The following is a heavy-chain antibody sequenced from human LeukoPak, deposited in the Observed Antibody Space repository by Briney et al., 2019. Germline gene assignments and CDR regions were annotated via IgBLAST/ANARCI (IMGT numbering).Heavy chain of an antibody. Sequence: SETLSLTCTVSGGSISSSSYYWGWIRQPPGKGLEWIGSIYYSGSTYYNPSLKSRVTISVDTSKNRFSLKLSSVTAADTAGYYCARGDCSGGSCYLFDYWGQGALVTVSS. V-gene: IGHV4-39*01. J-gene: IGHJ4*02. CDR2: IYYSGST. CDR3: ARGDCSGGSCYLFDY. CDR1: GGSISSSSYY. D-gene: IGHD2-15*01.